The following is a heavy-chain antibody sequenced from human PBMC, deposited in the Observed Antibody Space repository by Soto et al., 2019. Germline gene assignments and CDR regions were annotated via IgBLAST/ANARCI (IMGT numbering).Heavy chain of an antibody. J-gene: IGHJ4*02. CDR2: IIPIFGTA. CDR3: ARDLGNSSGWYRGLNFDY. V-gene: IGHV1-69*13. CDR1: GGTFSSYA. Sequence: ASVKFSCKASGGTFSSYAISWVRQAPGQGLEWMGGIIPIFGTANYAQKFQGRVTITADESTSTAYMELSSLRSEDTAVYYCARDLGNSSGWYRGLNFDYWGQGTLVTVSS. D-gene: IGHD6-19*01.